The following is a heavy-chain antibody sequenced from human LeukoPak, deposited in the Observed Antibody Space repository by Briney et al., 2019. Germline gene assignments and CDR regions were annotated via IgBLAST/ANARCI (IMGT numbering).Heavy chain of an antibody. D-gene: IGHD3-22*01. CDR3: ASDYDSSGYYYV. J-gene: IGHJ4*02. V-gene: IGHV4-59*08. Sequence: SETLSLTCTVSGGSISSYYWSWIRQPPGKGLEWIGDIYYSGSTNYNPSLKSRVSISVDTSKNQVSLKLSPVTAADTAIYYCASDYDSSGYYYVWGQGALVTVSS. CDR1: GGSISSYY. CDR2: IYYSGST.